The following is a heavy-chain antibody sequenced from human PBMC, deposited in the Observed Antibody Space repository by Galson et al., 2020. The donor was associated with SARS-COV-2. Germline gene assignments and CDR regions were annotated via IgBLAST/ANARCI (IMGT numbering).Heavy chain of an antibody. J-gene: IGHJ4*02. D-gene: IGHD3-10*01. CDR3: ARWWYYYGSGSYYGVGDY. Sequence: SETLSLTCAVYGGSFSGYYWSWIRQPPGKGLEWIGEINHSGSTNYNPSLKSRVTISVDTSKNQFSLKLSSVTAADTAVYYCARWWYYYGSGSYYGVGDYWGQGTLVTVSS. CDR1: GGSFSGYY. CDR2: INHSGST. V-gene: IGHV4-34*01.